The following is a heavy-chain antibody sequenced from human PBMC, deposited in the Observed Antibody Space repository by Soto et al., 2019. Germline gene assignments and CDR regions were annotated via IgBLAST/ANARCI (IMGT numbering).Heavy chain of an antibody. D-gene: IGHD6-13*01. Sequence: GGSLRLSCAASGFTFSSYGMHWVRQAPDKGLEWVAVIWYDGSNIYYADSVKGRFTISRDNSKNTLYLQMNSLRAEDTAVYYCARAGRAAAGTDNYYGMDVWGQGTTVTVSS. J-gene: IGHJ6*02. CDR1: GFTFSSYG. CDR2: IWYDGSNI. V-gene: IGHV3-33*01. CDR3: ARAGRAAAGTDNYYGMDV.